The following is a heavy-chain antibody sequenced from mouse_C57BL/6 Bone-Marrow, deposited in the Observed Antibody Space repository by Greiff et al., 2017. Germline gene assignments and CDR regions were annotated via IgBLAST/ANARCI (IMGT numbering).Heavy chain of an antibody. Sequence: VQLQQPGAELVMPGASVKLSCKASGYTFTSYWMHWVKQRPGQGLGWIGEIDPSDSYTNYNQKFKGKSTLTVDKSSSTAYMQLSSLTSEDSAVCYCARAGTGGFAYWGQGTLVTVSA. J-gene: IGHJ3*01. CDR1: GYTFTSYW. CDR2: IDPSDSYT. D-gene: IGHD4-1*01. V-gene: IGHV1-69*01. CDR3: ARAGTGGFAY.